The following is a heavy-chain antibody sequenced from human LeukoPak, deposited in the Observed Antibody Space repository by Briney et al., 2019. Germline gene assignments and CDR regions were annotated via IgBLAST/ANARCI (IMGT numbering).Heavy chain of an antibody. CDR1: GYTFTSYD. CDR3: ARGYDSSGYLYYYYYGMDV. V-gene: IGHV1-8*01. CDR2: MNPNSGNT. D-gene: IGHD3-22*01. Sequence: GASVKASCKASGYTFTSYDINWVRQATGQGLEWMGWMNPNSGNTGYAQKFQGRVTMTRNTSISTAYMELSSLRSEDTAVYYCARGYDSSGYLYYYYYGMDVWGQGTTVTVYS. J-gene: IGHJ6*02.